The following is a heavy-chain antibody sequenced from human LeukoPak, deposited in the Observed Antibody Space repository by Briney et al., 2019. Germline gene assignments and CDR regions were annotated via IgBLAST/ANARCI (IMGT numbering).Heavy chain of an antibody. CDR3: AKAPGSGSYRTPLRYYYMDV. V-gene: IGHV3-23*01. CDR2: ISGSGGNT. D-gene: IGHD1-26*01. CDR1: GFTFTSYD. Sequence: GGSLRLSCAASGFTFTSYDMSWVRQAPGKGLEWVSAISGSGGNTYYADSVKGRFTISRDNSKNTLYLQMNSLRAEDTAVYYCAKAPGSGSYRTPLRYYYMDVWGKGTTVTVSS. J-gene: IGHJ6*03.